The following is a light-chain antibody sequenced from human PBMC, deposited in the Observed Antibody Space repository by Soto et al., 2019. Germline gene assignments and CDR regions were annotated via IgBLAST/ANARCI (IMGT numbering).Light chain of an antibody. CDR1: QGISSY. CDR3: QQYYSYPPT. CDR2: AAS. V-gene: IGKV1-8*01. Sequence: AIRMTQSPSSFSASTGDRVTITCRASQGISSYLAWYQQKPGKAPKLLIYAASTLQSGVPSRFSGSESGTDFTLTIRCLQSEDFATYSCQQYYSYPPTFGQGTKVEIK. J-gene: IGKJ1*01.